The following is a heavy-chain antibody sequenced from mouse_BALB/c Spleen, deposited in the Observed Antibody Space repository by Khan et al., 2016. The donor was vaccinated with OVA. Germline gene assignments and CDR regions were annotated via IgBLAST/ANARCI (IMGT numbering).Heavy chain of an antibody. J-gene: IGHJ3*01. CDR2: ISPGSGDT. CDR3: ARRNYFGYTFAY. CDR1: GYTFTDFY. V-gene: IGHV1-77*01. D-gene: IGHD1-2*01. Sequence: QVQLQQSVAELARPGASVKLSCKASGYTFTDFYINWVKQRTGQGLEWIGEISPGSGDTFYNERFKDKATLTADKSSNTAYMQLSSLTSEASAVYFCARRNYFGYTFAYWGQGTLVTVSA.